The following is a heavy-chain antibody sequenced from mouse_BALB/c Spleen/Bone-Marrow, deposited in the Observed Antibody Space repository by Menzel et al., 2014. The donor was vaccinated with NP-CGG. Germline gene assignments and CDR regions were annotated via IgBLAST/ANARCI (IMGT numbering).Heavy chain of an antibody. CDR3: ASLDDYIY. CDR1: GFNIKDTY. CDR2: IDPANGNT. J-gene: IGHJ3*01. Sequence: VQLKESGAELVKPGASVKLSCTAPGFNIKDTYMHWVKQRPEQGLEWIGRIDPANGNTKYDPKFQGKATITADTSSNTAYLQLSSLTSEDTAVYYCASLDDYIYWGQGTLVTVSA. V-gene: IGHV14-3*02. D-gene: IGHD2-4*01.